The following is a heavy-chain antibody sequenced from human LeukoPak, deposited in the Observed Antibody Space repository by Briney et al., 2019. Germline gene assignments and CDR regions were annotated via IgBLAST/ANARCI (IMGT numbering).Heavy chain of an antibody. CDR2: VNQDGSGK. D-gene: IGHD2-15*01. CDR1: GYTFSRYW. V-gene: IGHV3-7*02. Sequence: GGSLRLSCAASGYTFSRYWMTWVRQAPGKGLEWVASVNQDGSGKYHVDSVGGRFTISRDNAKNSLYLEMNSLRTEDTAIYYCAKLHCSGVSCYGYYDYWGQGTLVTVSS. CDR3: AKLHCSGVSCYGYYDY. J-gene: IGHJ4*02.